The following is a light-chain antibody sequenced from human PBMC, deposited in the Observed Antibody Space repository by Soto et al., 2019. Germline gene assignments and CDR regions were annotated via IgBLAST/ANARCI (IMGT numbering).Light chain of an antibody. CDR3: QQYGRSLT. CDR1: QSVSSSY. J-gene: IGKJ4*01. V-gene: IGKV3-20*01. Sequence: EIVLTQSPGTLSLSPGERATLSCRASQSVSSSYLAWYQQKPGQAPRLLVYGASSRATGTPDRFSSSGSGTDFTLTISRLEPEDFAVYYCQQYGRSLTFGGGTKVEIK. CDR2: GAS.